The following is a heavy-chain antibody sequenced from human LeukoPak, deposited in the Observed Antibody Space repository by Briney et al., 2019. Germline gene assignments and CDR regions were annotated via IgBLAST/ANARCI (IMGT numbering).Heavy chain of an antibody. Sequence: GASVKVSCKSSGYSFAGYHMHWVRQAPGQGLEWMGWVNPNGGDTNYAQKFQGRVTMTRDTSVSTAYMELSGLRSDDTAVYYCARAQALYGSGSYEIDYWGQGTLVTVSS. CDR1: GYSFAGYH. CDR2: VNPNGGDT. V-gene: IGHV1-2*02. CDR3: ARAQALYGSGSYEIDY. D-gene: IGHD3-10*01. J-gene: IGHJ4*02.